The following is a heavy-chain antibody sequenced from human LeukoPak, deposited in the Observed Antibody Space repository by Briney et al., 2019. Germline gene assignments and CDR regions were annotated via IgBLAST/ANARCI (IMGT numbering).Heavy chain of an antibody. CDR3: ARCGDGGYDMDY. CDR1: GGSISSYY. J-gene: IGHJ4*02. V-gene: IGHV4-59*01. D-gene: IGHD5-12*01. CDR2: IYYSGST. Sequence: SETLSLTCTVSGGSISSYYWSWIRQPPGKGLEWIGYIYYSGSTHYNPSLKSRVTISVDTSKNQFSLKLSSVTAADTAVYYCARCGDGGYDMDYWGQGTLVSVSS.